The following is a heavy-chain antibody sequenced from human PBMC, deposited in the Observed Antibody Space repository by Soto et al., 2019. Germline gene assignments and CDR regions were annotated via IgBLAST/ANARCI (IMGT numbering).Heavy chain of an antibody. D-gene: IGHD3-22*01. V-gene: IGHV4-4*07. Sequence: PSETLSLTCTVSGASISGFYWSWIRKSAGKGLEWIGRIYATGTTDYNPSLKSRVMMSVDTSKNQFSLKLISVTAADTAVYYCARVSTYYFDSSGSYTSDYWGQGTLVTVSS. CDR1: GASISGFY. J-gene: IGHJ4*02. CDR3: ARVSTYYFDSSGSYTSDY. CDR2: IYATGTT.